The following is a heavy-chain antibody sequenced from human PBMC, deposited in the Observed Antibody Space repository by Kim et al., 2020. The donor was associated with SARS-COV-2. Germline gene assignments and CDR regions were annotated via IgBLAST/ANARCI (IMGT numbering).Heavy chain of an antibody. V-gene: IGHV3-64D*09. D-gene: IGHD1-26*01. CDR1: GFTFSSYA. CDR2: ISSNGGST. Sequence: GGSLRLSCSASGFTFSSYAMHWVRQAPGKGLEYVSAISSNGGSTYYADSVKGRFTISRDNSKNTLYLQMSSLRAEDTAVYYCVKDRHGRGGSYSDDALDIWGQGTMVTVSS. J-gene: IGHJ3*02. CDR3: VKDRHGRGGSYSDDALDI.